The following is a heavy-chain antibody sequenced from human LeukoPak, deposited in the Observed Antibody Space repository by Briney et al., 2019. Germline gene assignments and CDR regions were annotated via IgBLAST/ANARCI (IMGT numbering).Heavy chain of an antibody. D-gene: IGHD6-13*01. V-gene: IGHV4-39*01. J-gene: IGHJ4*01. CDR3: ARHGYSSSWTFDY. CDR1: GGSISSSSYY. CDR2: IYYSGST. Sequence: SETLSLTCTVSGGSISSSSYYWGWIRQPPGKGLEWIGSIYYSGSTYYNPSLKSRVTISVDTSKNQFSLKLSSVTAADTAVYYCARHGYSSSWTFDYWGQEPWSPSPQ.